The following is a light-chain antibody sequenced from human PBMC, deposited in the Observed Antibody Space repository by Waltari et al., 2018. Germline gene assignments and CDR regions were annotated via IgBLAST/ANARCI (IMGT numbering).Light chain of an antibody. CDR3: QSYDTTLSAVV. CDR1: KSNTAADFD. CDR2: SFS. Sequence: QSVLPQPPSVSGAPGQTVTTSCSGHKSNTAADFDFHGYQQVPGTAPKLLLHSFSNRPSGVSDRFSGFKSGASASLVITGLQAEDEAMYYCQSYDTTLSAVVFGGGTRLTV. V-gene: IGLV1-40*01. J-gene: IGLJ2*01.